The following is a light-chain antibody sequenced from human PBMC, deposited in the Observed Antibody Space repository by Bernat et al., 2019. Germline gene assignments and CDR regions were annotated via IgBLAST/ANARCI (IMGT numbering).Light chain of an antibody. Sequence: QSALTQPPSASGSPGQSVTISCTGTSSDVGGYNHVSWYQQYPGKAPKLMIYEVSKRPSGVPDRFSGSKSGNMASLTVSGLQDEDEADYYCNSHAGDNNVFGTGTNVTVL. CDR2: EVS. CDR1: SSDVGGYNH. J-gene: IGLJ1*01. CDR3: NSHAGDNNV. V-gene: IGLV2-8*01.